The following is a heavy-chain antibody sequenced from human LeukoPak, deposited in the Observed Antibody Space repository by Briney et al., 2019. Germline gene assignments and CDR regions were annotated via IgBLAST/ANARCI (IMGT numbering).Heavy chain of an antibody. CDR2: ISYDGSNK. D-gene: IGHD3-10*01. J-gene: IGHJ4*02. CDR3: AKGPVVRWFGELFLGLGQYYFDY. Sequence: PGGSLRPSCAASGFTFSSYGMHWVRQAPGKGLEWVAVISYDGSNKYYADSVKGRFTISRDNSKNTLYLQMNSLRAEDTAVYYCAKGPVVRWFGELFLGLGQYYFDYWGQGTLVTVSS. V-gene: IGHV3-30*18. CDR1: GFTFSSYG.